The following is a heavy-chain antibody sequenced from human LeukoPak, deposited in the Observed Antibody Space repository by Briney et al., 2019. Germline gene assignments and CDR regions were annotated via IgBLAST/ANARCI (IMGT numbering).Heavy chain of an antibody. CDR2: ISSSSSTI. CDR1: GFTFSSYS. J-gene: IGHJ4*02. D-gene: IGHD5-12*01. CDR3: ARGTSVVATELDY. Sequence: GGSLRLSCAASGFTFSSYSMNWVRQAPGKGLEWVSYISSSSSTIYYADSVKGRFTISRDNAKNSLYLQMNSLRAEDTAVYYCARGTSVVATELDYWGQGTLVTVSS. V-gene: IGHV3-48*01.